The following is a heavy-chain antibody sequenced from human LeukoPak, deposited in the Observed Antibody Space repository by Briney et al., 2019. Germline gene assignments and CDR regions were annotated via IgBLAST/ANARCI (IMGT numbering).Heavy chain of an antibody. D-gene: IGHD2-15*01. CDR3: ARGLGYCSGGSCNAGRFDP. V-gene: IGHV3-53*01. Sequence: GGSLRLSCAASGVIVSSNYMNWVRQAPGKGLEWVSVIYSGGSTNYAESVKGRFTISRDNSKNILYLQMNSLRAEDTAVYYCARGLGYCSGGSCNAGRFDPWGQGTLVTVSS. J-gene: IGHJ5*02. CDR2: IYSGGST. CDR1: GVIVSSNY.